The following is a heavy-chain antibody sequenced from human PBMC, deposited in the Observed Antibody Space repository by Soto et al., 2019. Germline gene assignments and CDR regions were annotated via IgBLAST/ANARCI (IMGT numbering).Heavy chain of an antibody. CDR3: ARDLGGWPDY. Sequence: ASVKVSCKAPGYTLTSYYMHWVRQAPGQGLEWMGIINPSGGSTNYAQKFQGRVTMTRDTSTSTVYMELSSLRSEDTAVYYCARDLGGWPDYWGQGILVTVSS. V-gene: IGHV1-46*01. CDR2: INPSGGST. D-gene: IGHD2-15*01. J-gene: IGHJ4*02. CDR1: GYTLTSYY.